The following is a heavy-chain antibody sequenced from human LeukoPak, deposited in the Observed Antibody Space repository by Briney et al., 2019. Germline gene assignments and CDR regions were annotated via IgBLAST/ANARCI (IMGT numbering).Heavy chain of an antibody. CDR3: ARGIVVVVAATHWFDP. J-gene: IGHJ5*02. CDR1: GGSISSSSYY. Sequence: PSETLSLTCTVSGGSISSSSYYWGWIRQPPGTGLEWIGSIYYSGSTYYNPSLKSRVTISVDTSKNQFSLKLSSVTAADTAVYYCARGIVVVVAATHWFDPWGQGTLVTVSS. D-gene: IGHD2-15*01. CDR2: IYYSGST. V-gene: IGHV4-39*07.